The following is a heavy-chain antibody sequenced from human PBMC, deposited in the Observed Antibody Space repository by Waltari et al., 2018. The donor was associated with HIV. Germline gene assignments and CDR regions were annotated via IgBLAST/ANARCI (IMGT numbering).Heavy chain of an antibody. Sequence: QVHLQQWGAGLSKPSEPLSTTRAVVGGSFSVYYWCLIRQSPGKGMEWIGEINRNGNTNYNPSLKSRITISLDTYKNQFSLKLTSVTAADTAVYYCARDPGTSGWYRGWFDPWGQGTLVIVSS. J-gene: IGHJ5*02. CDR3: ARDPGTSGWYRGWFDP. V-gene: IGHV4-34*01. CDR1: GGSFSVYY. D-gene: IGHD6-19*01. CDR2: INRNGNT.